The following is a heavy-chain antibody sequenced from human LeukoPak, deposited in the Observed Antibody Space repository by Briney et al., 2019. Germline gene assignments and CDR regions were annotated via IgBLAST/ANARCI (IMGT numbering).Heavy chain of an antibody. J-gene: IGHJ4*02. CDR2: ISWNSGSI. D-gene: IGHD3-9*01. CDR3: AKDRSRYDILTGYTDY. Sequence: GGSLRLSCAASGFTFDDYAMHWVRQAPGRGLEWVSGISWNSGSIGYADSVKGRFTISRDNAKNSLYLQMNSLRAEDTALYYCAKDRSRYDILTGYTDYWGQGTLVTVSS. CDR1: GFTFDDYA. V-gene: IGHV3-9*01.